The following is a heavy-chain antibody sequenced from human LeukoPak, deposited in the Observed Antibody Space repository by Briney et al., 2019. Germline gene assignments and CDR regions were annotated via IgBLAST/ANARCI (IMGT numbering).Heavy chain of an antibody. V-gene: IGHV7-4-1*02. CDR3: ARAPYYYGSGSYYDNPFDY. CDR1: GYTFTSYA. Sequence: ASVKVSCKASGYTFTSYAMNWVRQAPGQGLEWMGWINTNTENPTYAQGFTGRFVFSLDTSISTAYLQISSLKAEDTAVYYCARAPYYYGSGSYYDNPFDYWGQGTLVTVSS. J-gene: IGHJ4*02. D-gene: IGHD3-10*01. CDR2: INTNTENP.